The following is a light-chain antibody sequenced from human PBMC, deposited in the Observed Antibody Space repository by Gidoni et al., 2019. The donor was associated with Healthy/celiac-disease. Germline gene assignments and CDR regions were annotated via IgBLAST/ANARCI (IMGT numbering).Light chain of an antibody. CDR2: WAS. Sequence: DIVMTQSPDSLAVSLGERATINCKSSQSVLYSSNNKNYLAWYQQKPGQPPKLIIYWASTRESGVPDRFSGSGSGTDFTLTISSLQAEDVAVYYCQQYYSTPWTFGQXTKVEIK. J-gene: IGKJ1*01. CDR3: QQYYSTPWT. V-gene: IGKV4-1*01. CDR1: QSVLYSSNNKNY.